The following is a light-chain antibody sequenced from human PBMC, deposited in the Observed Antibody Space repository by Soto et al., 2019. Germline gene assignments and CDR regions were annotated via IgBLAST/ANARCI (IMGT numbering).Light chain of an antibody. CDR1: SSDIGGYNS. Sequence: QSALTQPASVSGSPGQSITISCTGTSSDIGGYNSVSWYQQHPGKAPKLMIFDVSDRPSGVSVRFSGSKSGNTASLTISGLQAEDEGHHYCSSYTGSSTLWVFGGGTKLTVL. CDR2: DVS. V-gene: IGLV2-14*01. CDR3: SSYTGSSTLWV. J-gene: IGLJ3*02.